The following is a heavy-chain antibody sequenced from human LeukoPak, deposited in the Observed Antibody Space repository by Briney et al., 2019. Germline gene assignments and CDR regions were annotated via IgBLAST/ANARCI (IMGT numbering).Heavy chain of an antibody. J-gene: IGHJ4*02. CDR1: GGSISSSSYY. Sequence: PSETLSLTCTVSGGSISSSSYYWGWIRQPPGKGLEWIGSIYYSGSTYYNPSLKSRVTISVDTSKNQFSLKLSSVTAADTAVYYCARGFLTGLYFDYWGQGTLVTVSS. V-gene: IGHV4-39*01. D-gene: IGHD3-9*01. CDR3: ARGFLTGLYFDY. CDR2: IYYSGST.